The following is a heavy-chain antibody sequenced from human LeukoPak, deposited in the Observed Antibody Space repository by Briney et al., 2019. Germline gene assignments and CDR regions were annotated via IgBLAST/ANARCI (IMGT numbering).Heavy chain of an antibody. CDR3: ARDPGGPI. J-gene: IGHJ3*02. CDR1: GGSISSGSYY. D-gene: IGHD1-26*01. V-gene: IGHV4-61*02. Sequence: PSETLSLTCTVSGGSISSGSYYWSWIRQPAGKGLEWIGRIYTSGSTNYNPSLKSRVTISVDTSKNQFSLKLSSVTAADTAVYYCARDPGGPIWGRGTMVTVSS. CDR2: IYTSGST.